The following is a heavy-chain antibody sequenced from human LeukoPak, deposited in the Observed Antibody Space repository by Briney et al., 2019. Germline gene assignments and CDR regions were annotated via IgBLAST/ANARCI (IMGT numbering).Heavy chain of an antibody. CDR3: ARDYCSGPKCYFIDY. D-gene: IGHD2-15*01. V-gene: IGHV3-48*04. Sequence: PGGALRLSCAASGFTFSNYSMNWVRQAPGKGLEWGSYITSSSTVYYAGSVKGRFTISRDNAKNSLFLQMNSLRAEDTAVYYCARDYCSGPKCYFIDYWGQGALVTVSS. CDR1: GFTFSNYS. J-gene: IGHJ4*02. CDR2: ITSSSTV.